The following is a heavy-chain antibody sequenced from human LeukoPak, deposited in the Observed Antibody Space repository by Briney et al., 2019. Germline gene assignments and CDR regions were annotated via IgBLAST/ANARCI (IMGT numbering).Heavy chain of an antibody. CDR2: VYHTGSA. V-gene: IGHV4-61*01. CDR3: ARDSWDYIAMDV. J-gene: IGHJ6*02. D-gene: IGHD4/OR15-4a*01. Sequence: SGPGLVKPSETLSPTCTVSGGSVSSGSYYWSWIRQSPGKGLEWIGYVYHTGSADYNPSLRSRATISLDTSKNQFSLKLTSATAADTAIYYCARDSWDYIAMDVWGPGTTVIVSS. CDR1: GGSVSSGSYY.